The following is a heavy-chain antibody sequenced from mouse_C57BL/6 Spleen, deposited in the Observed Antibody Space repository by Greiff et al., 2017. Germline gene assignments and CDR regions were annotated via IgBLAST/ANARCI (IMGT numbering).Heavy chain of an antibody. V-gene: IGHV1-59*01. CDR2: IDPSDSYT. CDR3: ARGTAQATGAMDY. CDR1: GYTFTSYW. Sequence: VQLQQPGAELVRPGTSVKLSCKASGYTFTSYWMHWVKQRPGQGLEWIGVIDPSDSYTNYNQKFKGKATLTVDTSSSTAYMQLSSLTSEDSAVYYCARGTAQATGAMDYWGQGTSVTVSS. J-gene: IGHJ4*01. D-gene: IGHD3-1*01.